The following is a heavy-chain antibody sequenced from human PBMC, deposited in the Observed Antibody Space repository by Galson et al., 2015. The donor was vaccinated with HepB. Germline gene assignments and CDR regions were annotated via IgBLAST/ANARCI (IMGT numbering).Heavy chain of an antibody. CDR2: IYPGDSDT. CDR1: GYSFTSYW. V-gene: IGHV5-51*03. D-gene: IGHD2-2*01. Sequence: QSGAEVKKPGESLKISCKGSGYSFTSYWIGWVRQMPGKGLEWMGIIYPGDSDTRYSPSFQGQVTISADKSISTAYLQWSSLKASDTAMYYCARGVDIVVVPAAKRGGFDYWGQGTLVTVSS. CDR3: ARGVDIVVVPAAKRGGFDY. J-gene: IGHJ4*02.